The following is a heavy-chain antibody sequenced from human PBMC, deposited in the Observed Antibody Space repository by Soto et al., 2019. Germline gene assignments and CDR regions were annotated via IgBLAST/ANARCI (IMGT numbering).Heavy chain of an antibody. D-gene: IGHD2-21*02. V-gene: IGHV3-23*01. CDR2: ISGSGGST. CDR1: GFTFSSYA. Sequence: GGSLRLSCAASGFTFSSYAMSWVRQAPGKGLEWVSAISGSGGSTYYADSVKGRFTISRDNSKNTLYLQMNSLRAEDTAVYYCAKDPLAYCGGDCYWWIRWGQGTLVTVSS. CDR3: AKDPLAYCGGDCYWWIR. J-gene: IGHJ4*02.